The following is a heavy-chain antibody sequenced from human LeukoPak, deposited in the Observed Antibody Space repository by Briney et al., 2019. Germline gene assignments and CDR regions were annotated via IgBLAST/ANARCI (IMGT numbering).Heavy chain of an antibody. J-gene: IGHJ5*02. Sequence: PSETLSLTCTVSGGSISSSSYYWGWIRQPPGKGLEWIGSIYYSGSTYYNPSLKRRVTISVDTAKNQFSLKLSSVTAADTAVYYCARLSSRGHYYDFWSGYLNWFDPWGQGTLVTVSS. V-gene: IGHV4-39*01. CDR1: GGSISSSSYY. D-gene: IGHD3-3*01. CDR3: ARLSSRGHYYDFWSGYLNWFDP. CDR2: IYYSGST.